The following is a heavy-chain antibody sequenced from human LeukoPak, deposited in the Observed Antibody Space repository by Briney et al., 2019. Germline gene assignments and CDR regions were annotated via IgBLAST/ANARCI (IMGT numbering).Heavy chain of an antibody. CDR2: IYYSGST. Sequence: SETLSLTCTVSGGSISGYYWSWIRQPPGKGLEWIGYIYYSGSTYYNPSLKSRVTISVDTSKNQFSLKLSSVTAADTAVYYCARRYGSGSSLDYWGQETLVTVSS. CDR1: GGSISGYY. V-gene: IGHV4-59*08. CDR3: ARRYGSGSSLDY. J-gene: IGHJ4*02. D-gene: IGHD3-10*01.